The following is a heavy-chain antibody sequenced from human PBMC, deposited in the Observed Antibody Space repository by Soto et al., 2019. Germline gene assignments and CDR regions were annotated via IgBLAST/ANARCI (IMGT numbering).Heavy chain of an antibody. Sequence: GGSLRLSCAASGFTFSSYAMHWVRQAPGKGLEWVAVISYDGSNKYYADSVKGRFTISRDNSKNTLYLQMNSLRAEDTAVYYCARTYDSMVRGVIVYYFYGMDVWGQGTTVTVSS. V-gene: IGHV3-30-3*01. J-gene: IGHJ6*02. CDR2: ISYDGSNK. D-gene: IGHD3-10*01. CDR3: ARTYDSMVRGVIVYYFYGMDV. CDR1: GFTFSSYA.